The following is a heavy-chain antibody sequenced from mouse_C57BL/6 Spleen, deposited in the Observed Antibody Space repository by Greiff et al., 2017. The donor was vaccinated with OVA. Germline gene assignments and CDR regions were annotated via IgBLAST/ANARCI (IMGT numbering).Heavy chain of an antibody. CDR1: GYTFTSYW. D-gene: IGHD1-1*01. J-gene: IGHJ2*01. V-gene: IGHV1-52*01. CDR3: ARKGLTTVVGDYFDY. CDR2: IDPSDSET. Sequence: VQLQQPGAELVRPGSSVKLSCKASGYTFTSYWMHWVKQRPIQGLEWIGNIDPSDSETHYNQKFKDKATLTVDKSSSTAYMQLSSLTSEDSAVYYCARKGLTTVVGDYFDYWGQGTTLTVSS.